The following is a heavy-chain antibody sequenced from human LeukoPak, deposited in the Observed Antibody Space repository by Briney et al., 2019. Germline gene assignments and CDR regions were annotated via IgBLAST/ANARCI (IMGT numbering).Heavy chain of an antibody. Sequence: SETLSLTCGVSGYSISSGDYWGWIRQPPGKGLEWVGSIYHTGSTHHNPPLESRVTTSVDTSKNHFSLKLSSVTAADTAVYYCARDYGGRFDYWGQGILVTVSS. J-gene: IGHJ4*02. CDR1: GYSISSGDY. V-gene: IGHV4-38-2*02. CDR3: ARDYGGRFDY. D-gene: IGHD4-23*01. CDR2: IYHTGST.